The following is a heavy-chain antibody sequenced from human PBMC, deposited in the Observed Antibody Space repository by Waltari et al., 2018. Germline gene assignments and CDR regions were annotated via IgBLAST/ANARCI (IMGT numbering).Heavy chain of an antibody. CDR3: AGDPGYSRVFDY. D-gene: IGHD6-13*01. J-gene: IGHJ4*02. CDR2: INPNSGGT. V-gene: IGHV1-2*02. CDR1: GYTFTGDY. Sequence: QVPLVQPGAEVKKPGASVQVSCKASGYTFTGDYMHWVRQAPGQGLEWMGWINPNSGGTNYAQKFQGRVTMTRDTSISTAYMELSRLRSDDTAVYYCAGDPGYSRVFDYWGQGTLVTVSS.